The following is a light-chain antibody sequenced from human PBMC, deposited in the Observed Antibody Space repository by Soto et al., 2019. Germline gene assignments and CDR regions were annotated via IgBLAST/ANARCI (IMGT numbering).Light chain of an antibody. CDR1: SXDVGGYNY. CDR3: SSYTSSSTRG. V-gene: IGLV2-14*01. Sequence: QSVLTQPASVSGSPGQSFTISCTGTSXDVGGYNYVSWYQQHPGKAPKLMIYEVSNRPSGVSNRFSGSKSGNTASLTISGLQAEDEADYYCSSYTSSSTRGFGTGTKVTVL. J-gene: IGLJ1*01. CDR2: EVS.